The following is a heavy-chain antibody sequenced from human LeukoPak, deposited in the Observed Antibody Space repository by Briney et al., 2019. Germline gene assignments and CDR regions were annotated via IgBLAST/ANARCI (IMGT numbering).Heavy chain of an antibody. CDR1: GDSVSSNSAA. J-gene: IGHJ4*02. V-gene: IGHV6-1*01. D-gene: IGHD6-19*01. CDR2: TYYRSKWYN. Sequence: SQTLSLTCAISGDSVSSNSAAWNWIRQSPSRGLEWLGRTYYRSKWYNDYAVSVKSRITINPDTSKNQFPLQLNSVTPEDTAVYYCARKTAPEASSGWSELDYWGQGTLVTVSS. CDR3: ARKTAPEASSGWSELDY.